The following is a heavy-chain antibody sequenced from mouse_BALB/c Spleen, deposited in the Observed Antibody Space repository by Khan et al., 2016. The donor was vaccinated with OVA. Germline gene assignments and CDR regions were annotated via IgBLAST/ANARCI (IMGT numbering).Heavy chain of an antibody. CDR2: INPSSGHT. V-gene: IGHV1-7*01. Sequence: LEESGAELVKPGASVKMSCKASGYTFSNYWIHWVKQRPGQGLEWIGYINPSSGHTYYNQTFNDKTTLTTDKSSSTAYMQLSSLTSEDSAVYYCARDRIDYWGQGTTLTVSS. CDR3: ARDRIDY. J-gene: IGHJ2*01. CDR1: GYTFSNYW.